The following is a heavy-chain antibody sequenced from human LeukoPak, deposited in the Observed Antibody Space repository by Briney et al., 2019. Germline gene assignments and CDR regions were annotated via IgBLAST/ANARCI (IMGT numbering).Heavy chain of an antibody. CDR2: IVPIFGTT. CDR3: ARSYGSGSFLDY. CDR1: GGTFSSYA. D-gene: IGHD3-10*01. V-gene: IGHV1-69*05. J-gene: IGHJ4*02. Sequence: SVKVSCKASGGTFSSYAITWVRQAPGQGLEWMGRIVPIFGTTHYAQNLQGRATITTVESTGTAYMELSGLRSEDTAVYFCARSYGSGSFLDYWGQGTLVTVSS.